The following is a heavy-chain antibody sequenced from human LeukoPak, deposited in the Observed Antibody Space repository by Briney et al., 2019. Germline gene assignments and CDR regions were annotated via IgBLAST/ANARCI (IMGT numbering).Heavy chain of an antibody. J-gene: IGHJ4*02. CDR1: GGSMNNYY. CDR3: ARRTDY. V-gene: IGHV4-4*07. CDR2: IYSSGST. D-gene: IGHD1-14*01. Sequence: SETLSLTCAVSGGSMNNYYWNWIRQPAGKGLEWIGHIYSSGSTNYNPSLKSRVTISIDTSKNQFFLKLTSVTAADTAVYYCARRTDYWGPGTLVTVSS.